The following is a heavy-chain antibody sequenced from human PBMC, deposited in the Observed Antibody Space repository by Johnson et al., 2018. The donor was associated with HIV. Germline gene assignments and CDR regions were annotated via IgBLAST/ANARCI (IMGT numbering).Heavy chain of an antibody. Sequence: QVQLVESGGGLVKPGGSLRLSCAASGFNLSDYYMRWIRQTPGKGLEWVSDSSRSGSTIYYADSVKGRFNISRDNAKNSLFLQMSSLRAEDTAVYYCARGAPQSSGSRRPYHAFDIWGQGTMVTVSS. CDR3: ARGAPQSSGSRRPYHAFDI. D-gene: IGHD3-22*01. CDR2: SSRSGSTI. V-gene: IGHV3-11*04. CDR1: GFNLSDYY. J-gene: IGHJ3*02.